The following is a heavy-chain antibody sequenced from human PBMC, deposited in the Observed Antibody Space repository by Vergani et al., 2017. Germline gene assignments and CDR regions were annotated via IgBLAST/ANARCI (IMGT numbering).Heavy chain of an antibody. CDR3: ARGVVWFGDQRPPWFDP. CDR1: GFTFSSYS. D-gene: IGHD3-10*01. V-gene: IGHV3-21*01. CDR2: ISSSSSYI. Sequence: EVQLVESGGGLVKPGGSLRLSCAASGFTFSSYSMNWVRQAPGKGLEWVSSISSSSSYIYYADSVKGRFTISRDNAKNSLYLLMNSLRPEDTAVYYCARGVVWFGDQRPPWFDPWGQGTLVTVSS. J-gene: IGHJ5*02.